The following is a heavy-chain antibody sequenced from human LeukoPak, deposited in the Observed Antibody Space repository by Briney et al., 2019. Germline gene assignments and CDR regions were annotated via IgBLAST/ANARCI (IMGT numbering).Heavy chain of an antibody. J-gene: IGHJ6*02. D-gene: IGHD1-26*01. CDR3: TRDKSGVGVKRMDV. Sequence: ASVKVSCKASGYTLNTYGISWVRQAPGQGFEWMGWISAYNGDTNYAQMVQGRVTMTTDTSTSTAYMELRNLRSDDTAVYYCTRDKSGVGVKRMDVWGQGTTVTVSS. CDR1: GYTLNTYG. V-gene: IGHV1-18*01. CDR2: ISAYNGDT.